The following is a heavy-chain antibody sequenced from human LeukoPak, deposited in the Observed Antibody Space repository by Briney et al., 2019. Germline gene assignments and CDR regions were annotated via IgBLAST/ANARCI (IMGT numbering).Heavy chain of an antibody. CDR2: IIPIFGTA. CDR3: ARSDSSGYQDAFDI. CDR1: GGTFSSYA. D-gene: IGHD3-22*01. Sequence: ASVKVSCKASGGTFSSYAISWVRQAPGQGLEWMGGIIPIFGTANYAQKFQGRVTITADKSTSTAYMELSSLRAEDTAVYYCARSDSSGYQDAFDIWGQGTMVTVSS. J-gene: IGHJ3*02. V-gene: IGHV1-69*06.